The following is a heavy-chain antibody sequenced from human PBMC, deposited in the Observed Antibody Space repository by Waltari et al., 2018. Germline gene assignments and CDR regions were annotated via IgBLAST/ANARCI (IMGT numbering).Heavy chain of an antibody. CDR2: IYSGGST. Sequence: EVQLVESGGGLIQPGGSLRLSCAASGFTVSSNYMSWVRKAPGKGLEWVSVIYSGGSTYYADSVKGRFTISRDNSKNTLYLQMNSLRAEDTAVYYCARGGSTVTTNGGAFDIWGQGTMVTVSS. J-gene: IGHJ3*02. CDR3: ARGGSTVTTNGGAFDI. V-gene: IGHV3-53*01. CDR1: GFTVSSNY. D-gene: IGHD4-17*01.